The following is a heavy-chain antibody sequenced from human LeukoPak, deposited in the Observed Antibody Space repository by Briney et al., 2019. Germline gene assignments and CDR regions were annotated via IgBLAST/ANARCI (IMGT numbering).Heavy chain of an antibody. V-gene: IGHV4-59*01. J-gene: IGHJ2*01. D-gene: IGHD3-22*01. CDR1: GGSISSYY. CDR2: IYYSGST. Sequence: SETLSLTCTVSGGSISSYYWSWIRQPPGKGLEWMGYIYYSGSTNYNPSLKSRVTISVDKSKNQFSLKVSSVTAADTAVYYCARDPQYYYDSSGYLGWYFDLWGRGTLVTVSS. CDR3: ARDPQYYYDSSGYLGWYFDL.